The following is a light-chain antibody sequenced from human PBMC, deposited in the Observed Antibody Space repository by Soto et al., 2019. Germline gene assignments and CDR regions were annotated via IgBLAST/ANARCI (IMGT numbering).Light chain of an antibody. J-gene: IGKJ1*01. CDR2: DAS. V-gene: IGKV3D-15*01. Sequence: EIMMTQSPATLSVSPGERATLSCRASQNVNSKLAWYQQKPGQAPRLLIYDASTRATGIPARFSGSGSGTEFTLTINSLQSEDFAIYYCQQYHNWPPWTFGQGTKVDIK. CDR1: QNVNSK. CDR3: QQYHNWPPWT.